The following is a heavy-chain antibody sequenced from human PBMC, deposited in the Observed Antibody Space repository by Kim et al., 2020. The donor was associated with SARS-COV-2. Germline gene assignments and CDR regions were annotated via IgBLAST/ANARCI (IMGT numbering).Heavy chain of an antibody. D-gene: IGHD1-26*01. CDR2: INHSGST. V-gene: IGHV4-34*01. Sequence: SETLSLTCAVYGGSFSGYYWSWIRQPPGKGLEWIGEINHSGSTNYNPSLKSRVTISVDTSKNQFSLKLSSVTAADTAVYYCARASGQDVYFDYWGQGTLVTVSS. J-gene: IGHJ4*02. CDR1: GGSFSGYY. CDR3: ARASGQDVYFDY.